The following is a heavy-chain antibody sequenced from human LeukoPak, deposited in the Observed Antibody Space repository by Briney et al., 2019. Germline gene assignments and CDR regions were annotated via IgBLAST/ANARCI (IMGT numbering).Heavy chain of an antibody. CDR1: GYTFTGYY. CDR2: INPSGGST. V-gene: IGHV1-46*01. CDR3: ARGRCSGTSCYPTWGGDYYYYMDV. J-gene: IGHJ6*03. D-gene: IGHD2-2*01. Sequence: ASVKVSCKASGYTFTGYYMHWVRQAPGQGLEWMGIINPSGGSTSYAQKFQGRVTMTRDTSTSTVYMELSSLRSEDTAVYYCARGRCSGTSCYPTWGGDYYYYMDVWGKGTTVTISS.